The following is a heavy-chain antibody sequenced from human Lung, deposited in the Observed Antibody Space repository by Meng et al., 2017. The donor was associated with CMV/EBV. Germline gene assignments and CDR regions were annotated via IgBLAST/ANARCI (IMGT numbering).Heavy chain of an antibody. V-gene: IGHV1-69*05. CDR2: IIPIFGTA. J-gene: IGHJ4*02. D-gene: IGHD5-12*01. CDR1: GCTFSSYA. CDR3: ASQEAGPYSGYEGRFDN. Sequence: SVXVSCKASGCTFSSYAISWVRQAPGQGLEWMGGIIPIFGTANYAQKFQGRVTITTDESTSTAYMELSSLRSEDTAVYYCASQEAGPYSGYEGRFDNWGQGTLVTVSS.